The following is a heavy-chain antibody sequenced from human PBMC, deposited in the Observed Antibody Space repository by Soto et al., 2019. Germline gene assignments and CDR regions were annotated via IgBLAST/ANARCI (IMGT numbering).Heavy chain of an antibody. V-gene: IGHV3-11*01. CDR2: ISSGGTTI. CDR1: GFTFSDYY. D-gene: IGHD3-9*01. CDR3: ARDYDILTGYSPFDY. Sequence: PGGSLRLSCAVSGFTFSDYYMSWIRQAPGKGLEWVAYISSGGTTIYYGDSVKGRFAISRDNAKNLLYLQMNSLRAEDTAVYYCARDYDILTGYSPFDYWGQGTLVTVSS. J-gene: IGHJ4*02.